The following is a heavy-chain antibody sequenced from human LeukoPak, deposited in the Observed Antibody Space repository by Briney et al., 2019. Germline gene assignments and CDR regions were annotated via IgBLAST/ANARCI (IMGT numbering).Heavy chain of an antibody. J-gene: IGHJ5*02. D-gene: IGHD3-10*01. CDR3: ARYDYGSGYPGSWLDP. CDR2: IYYSGST. V-gene: IGHV4-59*08. Sequence: PSETLPLTCTVSGASISSYFWTWIRQSPGKGLEWIGYIYYSGSTNYNPSLKSRVTISVDTSKNQFSLKLNSVTAADTAVYYCARYDYGSGYPGSWLDPWGQGTLVTVSS. CDR1: GASISSYF.